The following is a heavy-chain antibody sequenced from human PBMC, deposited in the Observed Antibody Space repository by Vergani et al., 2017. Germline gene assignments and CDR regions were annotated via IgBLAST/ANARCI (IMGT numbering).Heavy chain of an antibody. J-gene: IGHJ6*02. CDR1: GGTFSSYA. CDR3: ASRDITIFGVVIIRGYYYYGMDI. D-gene: IGHD3-3*01. CDR2: IIPIFGTA. Sequence: QVQLVQSGAEVKKPGSSVKVFCKASGGTFSSYAIRWVRQAPGQGLGWIGGIIPIFGTANYAQKFQGSVTITADESKRTAYMELSSLRSEDTAVYYCASRDITIFGVVIIRGYYYYGMDIWRQ. V-gene: IGHV1-69*01.